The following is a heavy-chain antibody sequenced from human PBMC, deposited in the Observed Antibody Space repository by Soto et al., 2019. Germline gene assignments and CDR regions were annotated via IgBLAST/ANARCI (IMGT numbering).Heavy chain of an antibody. CDR2: IYWDDGK. D-gene: IGHD6-19*01. CDR3: ARIQESSGWYGGYYGMDV. V-gene: IGHV2-5*02. Sequence: SGPTLVNPTQTLTLTCTFSGFSLSTSGVGVAWIRQPPGKALEWLALIYWDDGKRYSPSLKTRLNITKDTSKNQVVLTMTNMDPVDTATYYCARIQESSGWYGGYYGMDVWGQGTTVTVSS. CDR1: GFSLSTSGVG. J-gene: IGHJ6*02.